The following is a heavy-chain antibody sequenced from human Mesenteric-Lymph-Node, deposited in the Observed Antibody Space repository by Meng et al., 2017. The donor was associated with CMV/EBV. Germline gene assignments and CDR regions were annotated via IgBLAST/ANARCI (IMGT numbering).Heavy chain of an antibody. CDR1: GGSCSGYY. Sequence: GARLLTPAWSFACTLAFNGGSCSGYYWSWIRQPPAKGLEWIGEINHSGSTNYNPSLKSRVTISVDTSKNQFSLKLSSVTAADTAVYYCARHQRWLKSEGGFNYWGQGTLVTVSS. J-gene: IGHJ4*02. V-gene: IGHV4-34*01. CDR3: ARHQRWLKSEGGFNY. D-gene: IGHD4-23*01. CDR2: INHSGST.